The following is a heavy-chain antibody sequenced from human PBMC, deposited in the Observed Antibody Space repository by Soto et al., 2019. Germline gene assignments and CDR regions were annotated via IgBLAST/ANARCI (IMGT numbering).Heavy chain of an antibody. D-gene: IGHD5-18*01. V-gene: IGHV4-59*01. J-gene: IGHJ6*03. Sequence: PSETLSLTCTVSGGSISSYYWSWIRQPPGKGLEWIGYIYYSGSTNYNPSLKSRVTISVDTSKNQFSLKLSSVTAADTAVYYCARGDTAMVTDYYMDVWGKGTTVTVSS. CDR3: ARGDTAMVTDYYMDV. CDR2: IYYSGST. CDR1: GGSISSYY.